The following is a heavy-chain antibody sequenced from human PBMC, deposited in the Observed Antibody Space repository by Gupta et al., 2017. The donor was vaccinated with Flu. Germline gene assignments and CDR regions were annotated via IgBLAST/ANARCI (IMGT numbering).Heavy chain of an antibody. CDR3: ARDRRDLVGRYYYYYMDV. D-gene: IGHD3-16*01. J-gene: IGHJ6*03. V-gene: IGHV3-11*01. CDR2: ISSTGANA. CDR1: GFTFTDYF. Sequence: QVQLVESGGGLVKPGGSLRLSCVASGFTFTDYFVTWVRQAPGKGLEWVSYISSTGANAYYADSVKGRFTVSRDNAKKSVFLQMGSLRAEDTATYYCARDRRDLVGRYYYYYMDVWGKGATVTVSS.